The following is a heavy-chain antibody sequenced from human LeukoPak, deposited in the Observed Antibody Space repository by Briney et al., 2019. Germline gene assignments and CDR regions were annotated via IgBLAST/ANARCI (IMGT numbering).Heavy chain of an antibody. J-gene: IGHJ4*02. V-gene: IGHV1-46*04. D-gene: IGHD1-14*01. CDR1: GYTFSSYY. Sequence: ASVKVSCKASGYTFSSYYVHWVRQAPGQGLEWMGRIMPSGGSTIYAQKLQGRVTVTSDTSTSTVYLEVSSLRSEDTAVYYCARDNHKWSLDYWGQRALVTVSS. CDR2: IMPSGGST. CDR3: ARDNHKWSLDY.